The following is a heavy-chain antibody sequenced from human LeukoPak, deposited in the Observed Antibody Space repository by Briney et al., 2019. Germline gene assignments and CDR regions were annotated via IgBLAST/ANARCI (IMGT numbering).Heavy chain of an antibody. J-gene: IGHJ4*02. V-gene: IGHV3-73*01. Sequence: GGSLRLSCAASGFTFSGSAMHWVRQASGKGLEWVGRIRSKANSYATAYAASVKGRFTISRDDSKNTAYLQMNSLRAEDTAVYYCAKEYSYGILYFDYWGQGTLVTVSS. CDR3: AKEYSYGILYFDY. D-gene: IGHD5-18*01. CDR1: GFTFSGSA. CDR2: IRSKANSYAT.